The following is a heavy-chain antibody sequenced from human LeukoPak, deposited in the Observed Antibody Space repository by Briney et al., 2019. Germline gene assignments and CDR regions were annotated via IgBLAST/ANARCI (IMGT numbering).Heavy chain of an antibody. Sequence: PSETLSLTCAVSGYSISSGCYWGWIRQPPGKGLEWIGSIYHSGSTYYNPSLKSRVTISVDTSKNQFSLKLSSVTAADTAVYYCARDASGWFDPWGQGTLVTVSS. V-gene: IGHV4-38-2*02. CDR1: GYSISSGCY. CDR3: ARDASGWFDP. CDR2: IYHSGST. D-gene: IGHD6-6*01. J-gene: IGHJ5*02.